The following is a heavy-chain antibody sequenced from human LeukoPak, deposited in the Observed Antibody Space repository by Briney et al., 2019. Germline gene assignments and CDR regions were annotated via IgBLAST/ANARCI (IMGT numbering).Heavy chain of an antibody. CDR1: GFTFTNYN. V-gene: IGHV3-21*01. Sequence: GESLKISCAASGFTFTNYNMNWVRQAPGKGLEWVSSISGTNSYIYYADSVKGRFTISRDNAKNSLYLQMNSLRAEDTAVYYCARIPNSANFPNWFDPWGQGTLVTVSS. D-gene: IGHD4/OR15-4a*01. CDR2: ISGTNSYI. J-gene: IGHJ5*02. CDR3: ARIPNSANFPNWFDP.